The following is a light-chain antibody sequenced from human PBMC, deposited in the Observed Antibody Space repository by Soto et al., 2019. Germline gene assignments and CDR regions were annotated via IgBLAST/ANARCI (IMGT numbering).Light chain of an antibody. Sequence: DIQMTQSPSTLSASVGDRVTITCRASQSISNWLAWYQQKPGKAPKLLIDKASSLESGVPSRFSGSGSGTEFTLTISSLQPDDFATYFCQQYNSYPFTFGPGTKVDIK. V-gene: IGKV1-5*03. CDR1: QSISNW. CDR2: KAS. CDR3: QQYNSYPFT. J-gene: IGKJ3*01.